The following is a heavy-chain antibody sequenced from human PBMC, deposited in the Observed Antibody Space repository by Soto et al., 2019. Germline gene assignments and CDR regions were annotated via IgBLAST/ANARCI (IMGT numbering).Heavy chain of an antibody. Sequence: PSETLSLTCTVSGCSISSYYWSWIRQPPGKGLEWIGYIYYSGSTNYNPSLKSRVTISVDTSKNQFSLKLSSVTAADTAVYYCARLVGYCSSTSCPNWFDPWGQGTLVTVSS. CDR2: IYYSGST. D-gene: IGHD2-2*03. CDR3: ARLVGYCSSTSCPNWFDP. J-gene: IGHJ5*02. V-gene: IGHV4-59*08. CDR1: GCSISSYY.